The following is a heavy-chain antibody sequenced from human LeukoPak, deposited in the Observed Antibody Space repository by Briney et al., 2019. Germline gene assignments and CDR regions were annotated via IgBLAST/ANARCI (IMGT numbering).Heavy chain of an antibody. CDR3: ARGFSRIAVAGNRLYYFDY. V-gene: IGHV1-2*02. J-gene: IGHJ4*02. CDR2: INPNSGGT. CDR1: GYTFTGYY. D-gene: IGHD6-19*01. Sequence: ASVKVSCKASGYTFTGYYLHWVRQAPGQGLEWMGWINPNSGGTNYAQKFQGRVTMTRDTSISTAYMELSRLRYDDTAVYYCARGFSRIAVAGNRLYYFDYWGQGTLVTVSS.